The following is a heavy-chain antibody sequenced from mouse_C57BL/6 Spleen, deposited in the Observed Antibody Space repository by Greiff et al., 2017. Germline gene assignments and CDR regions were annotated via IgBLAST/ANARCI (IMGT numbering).Heavy chain of an antibody. Sequence: QVQLQQSGAELARPGASVKLSCKASGYTFTSYGISWVKQRTGQGLEWIGEIYPRSGNTYYNEKFKGKATLTADKSSSTAYMELRSLTSEDSAVYFCARPLTWTGYYAMDYWGQGTSVTVSS. CDR1: GYTFTSYG. CDR3: ARPLTWTGYYAMDY. D-gene: IGHD4-1*01. V-gene: IGHV1-81*01. CDR2: IYPRSGNT. J-gene: IGHJ4*01.